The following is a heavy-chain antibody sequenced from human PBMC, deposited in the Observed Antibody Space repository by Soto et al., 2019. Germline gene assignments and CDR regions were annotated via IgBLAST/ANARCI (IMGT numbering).Heavy chain of an antibody. V-gene: IGHV3-30-3*01. CDR3: ARGGGTWFDP. D-gene: IGHD3-16*01. J-gene: IGHJ5*02. Sequence: QVQLVESGGGVVHPGRSLRLSCAVSGFTFSSYAMHWVRQAPGKGLEWVAVISYDGSNKYYADSVKGRFTISRDNSKNTLYLQMNSLRAEDTAVYYCARGGGTWFDPWGQGTLVTVSS. CDR1: GFTFSSYA. CDR2: ISYDGSNK.